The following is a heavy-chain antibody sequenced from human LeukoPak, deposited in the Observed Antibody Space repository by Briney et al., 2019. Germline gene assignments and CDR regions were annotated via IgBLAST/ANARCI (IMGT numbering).Heavy chain of an antibody. CDR1: GYTFTGYY. Sequence: ASVKVSCKASGYTFTGYYINWVRQAPGQGLEWMGCIHPNSGGTHYAQKFQGRVTMTRDTSISTAYLELSSLRSDDTAIYYCARGDLLDWGQGTLVTVSS. V-gene: IGHV1-2*02. CDR2: IHPNSGGT. CDR3: ARGDLLD. J-gene: IGHJ4*02.